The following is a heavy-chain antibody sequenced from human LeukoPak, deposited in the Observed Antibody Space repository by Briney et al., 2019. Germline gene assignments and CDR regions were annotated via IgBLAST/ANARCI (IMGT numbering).Heavy chain of an antibody. V-gene: IGHV1-2*06. CDR1: GYRFSDYY. CDR3: ARAGGTYYYESSGYYYQNWFDS. Sequence: GASVRVSCKASGYRFSDYYMHWVRQAPGQGLEWMGRINSNSGGTGFAEKFRGRVTMTRDTSISTAYMELNRLTSDDTAVYYCARAGGTYYYESSGYYYQNWFDSWGQGTLVTVSS. CDR2: INSNSGGT. D-gene: IGHD3-22*01. J-gene: IGHJ5*01.